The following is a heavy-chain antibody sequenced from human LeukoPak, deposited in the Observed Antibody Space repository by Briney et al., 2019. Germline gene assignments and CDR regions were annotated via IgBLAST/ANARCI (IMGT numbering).Heavy chain of an antibody. Sequence: GGSLRLSCAASGFTFSNYVMRWVRQAPGKGLEWVAIISSDGGPTSYADSVKGRFSISRDNSKNTLYLEMNSLRAEDTAVYYCAKDQLSRGWSYFDYWGQGTLVTVSS. CDR2: ISSDGGPT. CDR3: AKDQLSRGWSYFDY. J-gene: IGHJ4*02. D-gene: IGHD6-19*01. V-gene: IGHV3-33*06. CDR1: GFTFSNYV.